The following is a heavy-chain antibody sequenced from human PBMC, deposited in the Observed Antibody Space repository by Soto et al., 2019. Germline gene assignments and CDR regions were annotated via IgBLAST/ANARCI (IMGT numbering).Heavy chain of an antibody. D-gene: IGHD2-15*01. CDR2: ISAYNGNT. J-gene: IGHJ4*02. V-gene: IGHV1-18*01. Sequence: ASVKVSCKASGYTFTSYGISWVRQAPGQGLEWMGWISAYNGNTNYAQKLQDRVTITRDTSASTAYMELSSLRSEDTAVYYCARGESVVGDYWGQGTLVTVSS. CDR3: ARGESVVGDY. CDR1: GYTFTSYG.